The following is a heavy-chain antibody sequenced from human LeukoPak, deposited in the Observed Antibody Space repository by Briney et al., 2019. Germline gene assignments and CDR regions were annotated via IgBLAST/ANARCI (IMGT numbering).Heavy chain of an antibody. D-gene: IGHD5-18*01. CDR3: GSAAMEAHFDY. CDR1: GGSISSYY. Sequence: SETLSLTCTVSGGSISSYYGSWIRQPPGKGLEWIGYIYYSGSTYYNPSLKSRVTISVDTSKNQFSLKLSSVTAADTAVYYCGSAAMEAHFDYWGQGTLVTVSS. CDR2: IYYSGST. V-gene: IGHV4-59*08. J-gene: IGHJ4*02.